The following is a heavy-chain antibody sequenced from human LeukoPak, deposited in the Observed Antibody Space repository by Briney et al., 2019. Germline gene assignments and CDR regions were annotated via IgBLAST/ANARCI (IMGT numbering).Heavy chain of an antibody. CDR2: ISYDGSNK. D-gene: IGHD6-19*01. V-gene: IGHV3-30-3*01. J-gene: IGHJ4*02. CDR3: ARGRKDSSGWDFDY. CDR1: GFTFSSYA. Sequence: GGSLRLSCAASGFTFSSYAMHWVRQAPGKGLEWVAVISYDGSNKYYADSVKGRFTISRDNSKNTLYLQMNSLRAEDTAVYYCARGRKDSSGWDFDYWGQGTLVTVSS.